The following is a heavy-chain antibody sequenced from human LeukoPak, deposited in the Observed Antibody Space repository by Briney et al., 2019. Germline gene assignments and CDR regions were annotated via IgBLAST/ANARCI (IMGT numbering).Heavy chain of an antibody. CDR2: IYHSEST. CDR1: GYSISSCYY. D-gene: IGHD1-26*01. J-gene: IGHJ4*02. Sequence: PSQTLSLTCTVSGYSISSCYYWGWIRQPPGKGLEWIGRIYHSESTYYTRSRKGRVTRSVDKSKNQFSLTLSSVTAADTAVYYCAREGIVGATTREVDYWGQGTLVTVSS. CDR3: AREGIVGATTREVDY. V-gene: IGHV4-38-2*02.